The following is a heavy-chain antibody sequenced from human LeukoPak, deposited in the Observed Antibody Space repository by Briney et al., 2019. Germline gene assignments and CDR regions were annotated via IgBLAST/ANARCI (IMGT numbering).Heavy chain of an antibody. CDR2: IWYDGSNK. D-gene: IGHD3-22*01. Sequence: GGSLRLSCAASGFTFSSYGMHWVRQAPGKGLEWVAVIWYDGSNKYYADSVKGRFAISRDNSKNTLYLQMNSLRAEDTAVYYCARDSSTKDYYDSSGYDPYFDYWGQGTLVTVSS. CDR3: ARDSSTKDYYDSSGYDPYFDY. V-gene: IGHV3-33*01. CDR1: GFTFSSYG. J-gene: IGHJ4*02.